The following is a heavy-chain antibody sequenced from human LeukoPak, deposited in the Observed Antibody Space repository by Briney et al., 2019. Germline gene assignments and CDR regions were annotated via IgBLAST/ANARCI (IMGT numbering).Heavy chain of an antibody. D-gene: IGHD3-10*01. CDR2: ISSSGSSI. CDR1: GFTFSSYE. Sequence: GGSLRLSCAASGFTFSSYEMNWVRQAPGKGREWVSYISSSGSSIYDGDSVKGRFTISRDNAKNSLYLQMNSLRAEDTAVYYCARARFTMVRGALYFDYWGQGTLVTVSS. CDR3: ARARFTMVRGALYFDY. V-gene: IGHV3-48*03. J-gene: IGHJ4*02.